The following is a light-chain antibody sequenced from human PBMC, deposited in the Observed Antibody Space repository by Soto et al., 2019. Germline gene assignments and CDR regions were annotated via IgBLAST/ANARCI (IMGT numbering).Light chain of an antibody. V-gene: IGLV1-40*01. CDR3: SSYTSSSPV. CDR1: SSNIGAGYD. CDR2: GNI. Sequence: QSVLTQPPSVSGAPGQRVTISCTGSSSNIGAGYDVHWYQQRPGTAPKLLIFGNINRPSGVPDRFSGSKSGTSASLAITGLQAEDEGDYYCSSYTSSSPVFGGGTKLTVL. J-gene: IGLJ2*01.